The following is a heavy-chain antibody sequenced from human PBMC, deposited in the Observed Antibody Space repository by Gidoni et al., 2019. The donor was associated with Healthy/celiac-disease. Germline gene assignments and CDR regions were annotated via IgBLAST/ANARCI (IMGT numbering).Heavy chain of an antibody. CDR3: ARGGRPIYCSGGSCSYYYYYGMDV. J-gene: IGHJ6*02. CDR1: GGSFRRYY. D-gene: IGHD2-15*01. V-gene: IGHV4-34*01. Sequence: QVQLQQWGAGLLKPSETLSLTCAVYGGSFRRYYWSWIRQPPGKGLEWIGEINHSGSTNYNPSLKSRVTISVDTSKNQFSLKLSSVTAADTAVYYWARGGRPIYCSGGSCSYYYYYGMDVWGQGTTVTVSS. CDR2: INHSGST.